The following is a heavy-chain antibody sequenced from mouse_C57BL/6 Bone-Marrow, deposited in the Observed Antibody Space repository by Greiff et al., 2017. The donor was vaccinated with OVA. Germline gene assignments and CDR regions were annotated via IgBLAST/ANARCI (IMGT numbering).Heavy chain of an antibody. J-gene: IGHJ1*03. CDR3: TRDPYYSHWDFDV. D-gene: IGHD1-1*01. V-gene: IGHV5-9-1*02. CDR2: ISSGGDYI. CDR1: GFTFSSYA. Sequence: VQLKESGEGLVKPGGSLKLSCAASGFTFSSYAMSWVRQTPEKRLEWVAYISSGGDYIYYADTVKGRFTLTRDNARNTLYLQMSSLKSEDTAMYYCTRDPYYSHWDFDVWGTGTTVTVSS.